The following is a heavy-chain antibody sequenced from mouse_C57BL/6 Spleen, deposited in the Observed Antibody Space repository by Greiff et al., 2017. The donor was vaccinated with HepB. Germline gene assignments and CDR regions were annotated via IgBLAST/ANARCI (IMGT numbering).Heavy chain of an antibody. J-gene: IGHJ3*01. CDR1: GFTFSDYG. Sequence: EVKLVESGGGLVKPGGSLKLSCAASGFTFSDYGMHWVRQAPEKGLEWVAYISSGSSTIYYADTVKGRFTISRDNAKNTLFLQMTSLRSEDTAMYYCARDYGSRGTWFAYWGQGTLVTVSA. CDR3: ARDYGSRGTWFAY. D-gene: IGHD1-1*01. CDR2: ISSGSSTI. V-gene: IGHV5-17*01.